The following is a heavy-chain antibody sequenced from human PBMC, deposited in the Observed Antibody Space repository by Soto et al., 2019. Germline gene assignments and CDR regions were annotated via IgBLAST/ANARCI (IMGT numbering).Heavy chain of an antibody. V-gene: IGHV1-18*01. CDR1: GYTFTSYG. CDR2: ISADTGDT. CDR3: ARDGKTGGRLRFLEWFLDY. J-gene: IGHJ4*02. D-gene: IGHD3-3*01. Sequence: ASVKVSCKASGYTFTSYGISWVRQAPGLGPEWMGWISADTGDTKYSQKIKDRVTMTIETSTNTAYMELRSLKSDDTAVYYCARDGKTGGRLRFLEWFLDYWGQGTLVTVSS.